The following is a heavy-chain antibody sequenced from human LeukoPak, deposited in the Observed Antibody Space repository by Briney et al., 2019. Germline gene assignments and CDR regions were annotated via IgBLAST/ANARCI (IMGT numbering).Heavy chain of an antibody. D-gene: IGHD6-19*01. CDR1: GYTFTGHY. V-gene: IGHV1-2*07. Sequence: ASVTVSCTASGYTFTGHYMHWVRQAPGLGPEWMGWIDPNSGGTNYAYRFQGRVTMTRDTSISTGYMELSSLRSDDTAVYYCARWRGYVRGLSGPFDDWGQGTLVTVSS. CDR3: ARWRGYVRGLSGPFDD. J-gene: IGHJ4*02. CDR2: IDPNSGGT.